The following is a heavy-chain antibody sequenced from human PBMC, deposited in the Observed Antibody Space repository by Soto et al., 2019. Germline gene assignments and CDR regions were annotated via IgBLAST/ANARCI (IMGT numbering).Heavy chain of an antibody. CDR2: IYYSGST. D-gene: IGHD2-15*01. Sequence: SETLSLTCTVSGGSISSYYWSWIRQPPGKGLEWIGYIYYSGSTNYNPSLKSRVTISVDTSKNQFSLKLSSVTAADTAVYYCARAREEVVAATYYYYYYMDVWGKGTTVTVSS. V-gene: IGHV4-59*01. CDR1: GGSISSYY. J-gene: IGHJ6*03. CDR3: ARAREEVVAATYYYYYYMDV.